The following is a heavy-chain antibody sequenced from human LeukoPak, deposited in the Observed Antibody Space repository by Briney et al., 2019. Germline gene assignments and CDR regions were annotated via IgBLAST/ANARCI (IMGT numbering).Heavy chain of an antibody. Sequence: PSETLSLTCSVSGASVSSGPYYWGWVRQPPGMGLEWVASISYSGTTYYHPSLESRVTISVDTSENQFSLRLNSVTAADTAVYYCIPYYYDSSRRWYFDLWGRGTLVTVSS. V-gene: IGHV4-39*01. CDR3: IPYYYDSSRRWYFDL. J-gene: IGHJ2*01. CDR1: GASVSSGPYY. CDR2: ISYSGTT. D-gene: IGHD3-22*01.